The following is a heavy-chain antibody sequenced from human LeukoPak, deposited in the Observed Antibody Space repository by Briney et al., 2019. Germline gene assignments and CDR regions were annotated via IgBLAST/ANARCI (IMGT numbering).Heavy chain of an antibody. CDR3: ARLTEALGVPDY. CDR1: GGSISSGGYY. CDR2: IYYSGST. J-gene: IGHJ4*02. D-gene: IGHD7-27*01. Sequence: SETLSLTCTVSGGSISSGGYYWSWIRQHPGKGLEWIGYIYYSGSTYYNPSLKSRVTISVDTSKNQFSLKLSSVTAADTAVYYCARLTEALGVPDYWGQGTLVTVSS. V-gene: IGHV4-31*03.